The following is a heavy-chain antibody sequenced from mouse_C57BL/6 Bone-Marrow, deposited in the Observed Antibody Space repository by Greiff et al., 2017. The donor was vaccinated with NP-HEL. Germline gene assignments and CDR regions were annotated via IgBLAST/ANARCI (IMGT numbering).Heavy chain of an antibody. Sequence: QVQLQQSGAELVRPGTSVKVSCKASGYAFTNYLIEWVKQRPGQGLEWIGVINPGSGGTNYNEKFKGKATLTADKSSSTAYMQLSSLTSEDSAVYFCGRDDYDDGFAYWGQGTLVTVSA. V-gene: IGHV1-54*01. CDR3: GRDDYDDGFAY. J-gene: IGHJ3*01. CDR2: INPGSGGT. D-gene: IGHD2-4*01. CDR1: GYAFTNYL.